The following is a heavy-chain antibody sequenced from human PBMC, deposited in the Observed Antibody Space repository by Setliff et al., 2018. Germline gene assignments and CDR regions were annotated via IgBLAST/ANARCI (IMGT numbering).Heavy chain of an antibody. V-gene: IGHV4-38-2*02. D-gene: IGHD3-10*01. CDR3: ARSGNPTHPPGI. J-gene: IGHJ4*02. CDR2: IYQSGST. CDR1: GYSISSGYY. Sequence: NPSETLSLTCTVSGYSISSGYYWGWIRQPPGKGLEWIGSIYQSGSTYYNPSLKSRVTISVGTSKNQFSLKLSSVTAADTAVYYCARSGNPTHPPGIWGQGTLVTVSS.